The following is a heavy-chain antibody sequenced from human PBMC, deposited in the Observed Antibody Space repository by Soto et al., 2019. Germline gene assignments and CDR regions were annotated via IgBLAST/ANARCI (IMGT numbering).Heavy chain of an antibody. D-gene: IGHD3-10*01. CDR3: ARYGFYYLGV. Sequence: ETLSLTCTVSGGSISSYCWSWTRQPPGKGLEWIGYICYSGSTNYNPSLKSRVSISVDTSKKQFSLKLSSVTAADTAMYYCARYGFYYLGVWGKGTTVTVSS. J-gene: IGHJ6*03. CDR1: GGSISSYC. V-gene: IGHV4-59*01. CDR2: ICYSGST.